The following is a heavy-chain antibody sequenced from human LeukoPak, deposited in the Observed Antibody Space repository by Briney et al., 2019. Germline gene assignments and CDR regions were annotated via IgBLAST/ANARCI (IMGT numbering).Heavy chain of an antibody. Sequence: GGSLRLSCAASGFNISDFCMTWVRQAPGKGLEWVANIKEDGTEKHLVDSVKGRFTISRDNTKNLLYLQMNSLRGDDTATYYFVGESRPGGAMGLYHNFDHWGQGTLVAVSS. V-gene: IGHV3-7*01. J-gene: IGHJ4*02. CDR3: VGESRPGGAMGLYHNFDH. CDR2: IKEDGTEK. CDR1: GFNISDFC. D-gene: IGHD3-16*01.